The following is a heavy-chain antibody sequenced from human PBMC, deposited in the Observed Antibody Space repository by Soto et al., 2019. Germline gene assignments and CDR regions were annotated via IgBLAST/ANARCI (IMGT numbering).Heavy chain of an antibody. Sequence: GASVKVSCKASGYTFTSYAMHWVRQAPGQRLEWMGWINAGNGNTKYSQKIQGRVTITRYTSASTAYMELSSLSFEDTAVYYCARGLGLYYFDYWGQGTLVTVSS. D-gene: IGHD1-26*01. CDR2: INAGNGNT. CDR3: ARGLGLYYFDY. V-gene: IGHV1-3*01. CDR1: GYTFTSYA. J-gene: IGHJ4*02.